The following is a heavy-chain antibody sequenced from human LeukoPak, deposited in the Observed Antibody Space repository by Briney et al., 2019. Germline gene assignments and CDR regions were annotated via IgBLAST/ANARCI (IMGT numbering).Heavy chain of an antibody. V-gene: IGHV4-31*11. J-gene: IGHJ4*02. D-gene: IGHD3-16*02. CDR1: GGSISSGGYY. Sequence: PSQTLSLTCAVSGGSISSGGYYWSWIRQHPGKGLEWIGYIYYSGSAYYNPSLKSRVTISVDTSKNQFSLKLSSVTAADTAVYYCASTWGDYVWGSYRYTPADFDYWGQGTLVTVSS. CDR2: IYYSGSA. CDR3: ASTWGDYVWGSYRYTPADFDY.